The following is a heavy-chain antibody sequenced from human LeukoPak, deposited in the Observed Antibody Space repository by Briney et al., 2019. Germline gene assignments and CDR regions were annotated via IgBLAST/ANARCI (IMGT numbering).Heavy chain of an antibody. CDR2: ISGSGGST. CDR3: AEEMPLSNWGFDY. CDR1: GFTFSSYA. J-gene: IGHJ4*02. V-gene: IGHV3-23*01. Sequence: GGSLRLSCAASGFTFSSYAMSRVRQAPGKGLEWVSAISGSGGSTYYADSVKGRFTIPRDNSKNTLYLQMNSLRAEDTAVYYCAEEMPLSNWGFDYWGQGTLVTVSS. D-gene: IGHD7-27*01.